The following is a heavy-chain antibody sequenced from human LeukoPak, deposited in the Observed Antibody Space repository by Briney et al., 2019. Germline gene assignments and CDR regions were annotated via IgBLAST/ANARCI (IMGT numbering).Heavy chain of an antibody. J-gene: IGHJ3*02. CDR3: ARLPSKVGWKENAFDI. Sequence: PSETLSLTCTVSGGSISSSSYYWGWIRQPPGKGLEWIGSIYYSGSTYYNPSLKSRVTISVDTSKNQFSLKLSSVTAADTAVYYCARLPSKVGWKENAFDIWGQGTMVTVSS. V-gene: IGHV4-39*01. CDR1: GGSISSSSYY. D-gene: IGHD6-19*01. CDR2: IYYSGST.